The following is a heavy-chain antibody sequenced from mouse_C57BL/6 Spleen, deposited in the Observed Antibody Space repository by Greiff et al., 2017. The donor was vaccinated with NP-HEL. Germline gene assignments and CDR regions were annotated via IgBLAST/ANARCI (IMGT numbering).Heavy chain of an antibody. D-gene: IGHD2-4*01. CDR1: GFTFSSYA. J-gene: IGHJ3*01. CDR2: ISDGGSYT. Sequence: EVKLQESGGGLVKPGGSLKLSCAASGFTFSSYAMSWVRQTPEKRLEWVATISDGGSYTYYPDNVKGRFTISRDNAKNNLYLQMSHLKSEDTAMYYCASHDDYDGGPGFAYWGQGTLVTVSA. CDR3: ASHDDYDGGPGFAY. V-gene: IGHV5-4*03.